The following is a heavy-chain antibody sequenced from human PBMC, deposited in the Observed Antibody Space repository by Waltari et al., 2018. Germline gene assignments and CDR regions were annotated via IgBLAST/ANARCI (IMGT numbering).Heavy chain of an antibody. CDR1: GFPFSRYT. D-gene: IGHD2-15*01. CDR2: ISTSGSSS. Sequence: EVQLVESGGGLVKPGEYLRLSCAASGFPFSRYTLNWVRQAPGKGLQWVASISTSGSSSYYADSVNGRFTSSRDNAKNSLSLQMTHLRVEDTALYYCARDAEDIVESGAFDIWGQGTVVTVSS. CDR3: ARDAEDIVESGAFDI. V-gene: IGHV3-21*01. J-gene: IGHJ3*02.